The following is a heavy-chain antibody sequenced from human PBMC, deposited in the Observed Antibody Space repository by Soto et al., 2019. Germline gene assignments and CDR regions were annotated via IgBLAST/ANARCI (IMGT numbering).Heavy chain of an antibody. J-gene: IGHJ4*02. Sequence: PSETLSLTCTVSGGSISSGDYYWSWIRQPPGKGLEWIGYIYYSGSTYYNPSLKSRVTISVDTSKNQFSLKLSSVTAADTAVYYCARVALIGTRALDYWGQGTLVTVSS. CDR1: GGSISSGDYY. V-gene: IGHV4-30-4*01. CDR2: IYYSGST. CDR3: ARVALIGTRALDY. D-gene: IGHD3-10*01.